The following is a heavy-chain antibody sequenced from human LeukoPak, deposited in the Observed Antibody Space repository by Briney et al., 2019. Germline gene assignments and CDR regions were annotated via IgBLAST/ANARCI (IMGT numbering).Heavy chain of an antibody. D-gene: IGHD3-22*01. V-gene: IGHV3-66*01. CDR2: IYSGGST. CDR1: GFTVSNNY. Sequence: GGSLRLSCAASGFTVSNNYMNWVRQAPGKGLEWVSVIYSGGSTSYADSVKGRFTISRDNYRNTVSLQMDTLRAEDTAVYYCARGKSYDSSGYPEYFQNWGQGTLVTVSS. CDR3: ARGKSYDSSGYPEYFQN. J-gene: IGHJ1*01.